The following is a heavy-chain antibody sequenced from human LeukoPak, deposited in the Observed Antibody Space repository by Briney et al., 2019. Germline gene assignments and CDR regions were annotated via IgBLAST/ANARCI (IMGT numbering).Heavy chain of an antibody. Sequence: ETSETLSLTCAVYGGSFSGYYWSWIRQAPGKGLEWIGYIFYTGRTDYNPSLKSRVTISMDSSNNQFYLKLNSVTTADAALYYCGRGQRSYFRAVDDWGPGIPVTVSS. V-gene: IGHV4-59*13. CDR3: GRGQRSYFRAVDD. CDR2: IFYTGRT. J-gene: IGHJ4*02. CDR1: GGSFSGYY. D-gene: IGHD1-26*01.